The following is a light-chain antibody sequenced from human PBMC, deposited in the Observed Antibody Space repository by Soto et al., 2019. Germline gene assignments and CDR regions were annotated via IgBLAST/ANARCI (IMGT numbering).Light chain of an antibody. CDR1: QTISSW. J-gene: IGKJ1*01. V-gene: IGKV1-5*03. CDR2: KAS. CDR3: QHYNSYSEA. Sequence: DIQMTQSPSTLSGPVGDRVTITCRASQTISSWSAWYQQKPGKAPKLLIYKASTLRSGVPSRFSGSGSGTEFTLTISSLQPDDFATYYCQHYNSYSEAFGQGTKVNIK.